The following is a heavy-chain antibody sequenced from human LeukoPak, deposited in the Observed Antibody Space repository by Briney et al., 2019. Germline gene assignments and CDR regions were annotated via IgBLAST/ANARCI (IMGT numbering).Heavy chain of an antibody. D-gene: IGHD3-10*01. V-gene: IGHV4-61*01. CDR2: IYYSGST. Sequence: SETLSLTCTVSGGSVSSGSYYWSWIRQPPGKGLEWIGYIYYSGSTNYNPSLKSRVTISVDTSKNQFSLKLSSVTVADTAVYYCARELLWFGIFDYWGQGTLVTVSS. CDR1: GGSVSSGSYY. CDR3: ARELLWFGIFDY. J-gene: IGHJ4*02.